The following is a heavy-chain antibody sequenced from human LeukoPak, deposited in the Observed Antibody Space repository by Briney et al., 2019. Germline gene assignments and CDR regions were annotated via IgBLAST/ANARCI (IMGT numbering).Heavy chain of an antibody. Sequence: ASVKVFCKASGYTFTSYGISWVRQAPGQGLEWMGWFSAYNGNTNYAQKLQGRVTMTTDTSTSTAYMELRSLRSDDTAVYYCARVPEWPTPKAHSDYWGQGTLVTVSS. J-gene: IGHJ4*02. CDR1: GYTFTSYG. V-gene: IGHV1-18*01. CDR3: ARVPEWPTPKAHSDY. D-gene: IGHD2-8*01. CDR2: FSAYNGNT.